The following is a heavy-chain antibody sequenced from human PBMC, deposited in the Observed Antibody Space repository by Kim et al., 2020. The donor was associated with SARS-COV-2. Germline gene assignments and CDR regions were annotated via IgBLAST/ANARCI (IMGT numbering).Heavy chain of an antibody. D-gene: IGHD2-21*01. CDR3: ARAVPPRPTYFAGGGTSPPPQFDS. CDR1: SASITSGGYY. CDR2: AYNTGKT. J-gene: IGHJ4*02. V-gene: IGHV4-31*03. Sequence: SETLSLTCTVSSASITSGGYYWSWIRQYPGKGLEWIGNAYNTGKTYYTTSLQSRITISVDTSKSQFFLRLSSVTAADTAVYYCARAVPPRPTYFAGGGTSPPPQFDSWGRGTLVTVTP.